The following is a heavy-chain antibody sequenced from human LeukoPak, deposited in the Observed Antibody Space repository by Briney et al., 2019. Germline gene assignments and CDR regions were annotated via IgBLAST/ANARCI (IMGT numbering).Heavy chain of an antibody. CDR2: IKQDGSET. J-gene: IGHJ4*02. V-gene: IGHV3-7*03. CDR3: AGGDRNGWYFYY. D-gene: IGHD6-19*01. Sequence: GGSLRLSCAASGFTFTTYWTSWVRQAPGEGREWVANIKQDGSETYYVKSVRGRFTISRDNAKNSLYLQMSSLRAEDTALYLCAGGDRNGWYFYYWGQGTLVTVSS. CDR1: GFTFTTYW.